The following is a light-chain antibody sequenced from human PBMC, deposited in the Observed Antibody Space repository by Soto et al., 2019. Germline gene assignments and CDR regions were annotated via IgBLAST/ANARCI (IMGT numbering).Light chain of an antibody. CDR1: QSVSSH. Sequence: EIRMTKSPATRSWSPWDNATLSCGASQSVSSHVVWYQQKPRQAPRLLISDSSTRAPGIPARFSGSGCATDFTLTISSLQSDDFAVYCCQQFRDWPSFGLGTKVDIK. CDR2: DSS. J-gene: IGKJ1*01. V-gene: IGKV3D-15*01. CDR3: QQFRDWPS.